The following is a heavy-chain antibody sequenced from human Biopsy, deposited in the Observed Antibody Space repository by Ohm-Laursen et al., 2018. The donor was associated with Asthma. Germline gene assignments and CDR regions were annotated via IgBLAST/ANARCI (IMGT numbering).Heavy chain of an antibody. J-gene: IGHJ4*02. V-gene: IGHV3-23*01. CDR1: GFTFSSYA. Sequence: GSLRLSCAASGFTFSSYALSWVRQAPGKGLEWVSGISGDAQRTYYEDSVKGRFTTSRDNSKNTIYLQLNSLRAEDTAVYYCAKDWKSLYVQYFFEYWDQGTLVTASS. D-gene: IGHD5/OR15-5a*01. CDR2: ISGDAQRT. CDR3: AKDWKSLYVQYFFEY.